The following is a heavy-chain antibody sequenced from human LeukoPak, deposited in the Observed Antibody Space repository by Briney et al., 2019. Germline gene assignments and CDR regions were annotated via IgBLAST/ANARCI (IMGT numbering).Heavy chain of an antibody. J-gene: IGHJ6*03. D-gene: IGHD1-26*01. CDR2: ISVYNGNT. CDR3: ARGMGADDYYYMDV. CDR1: GYTFTSYR. V-gene: IGHV1-18*01. Sequence: ASVKVSCKASGYTFTSYRITWVRQAPGQRLEWMGWISVYNGNTNYAQKLQGRVTMTTDTSTSTAYMELRSLRSDDTAVYYCARGMGADDYYYMDVWGKGTTVTVSS.